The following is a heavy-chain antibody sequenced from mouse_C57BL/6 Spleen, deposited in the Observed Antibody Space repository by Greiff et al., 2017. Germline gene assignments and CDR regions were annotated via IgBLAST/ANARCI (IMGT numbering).Heavy chain of an antibody. CDR2: IYPRSGNT. J-gene: IGHJ2*01. CDR1: GYTFTSYG. Sequence: VQLQQSGAELARPGASVKLSCKASGYTFTSYGISWVKQRTGQGLEWIGEIYPRSGNTYYNEKFKGKATLTADKSSSTAYMELRSLTSEDSAVYFCARYHYYGSSYDYCDYWGQGTTLTVSS. V-gene: IGHV1-81*01. D-gene: IGHD1-1*01. CDR3: ARYHYYGSSYDYCDY.